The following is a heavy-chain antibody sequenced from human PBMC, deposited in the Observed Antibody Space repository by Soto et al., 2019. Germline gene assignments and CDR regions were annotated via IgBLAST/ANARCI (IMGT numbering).Heavy chain of an antibody. J-gene: IGHJ6*02. CDR2: MNPNSGNT. Sequence: ASVKVSCKASGYTFTSYDINWVRQATGQGLEWMGWMNPNSGNTGYAQKFQGRVTMTRNTSISTAYMELSSLRSEDTAVYYCVLACSAARRTLIVSYYYYGMDVWGQGTTVTVSS. V-gene: IGHV1-8*01. D-gene: IGHD6-6*01. CDR3: VLACSAARRTLIVSYYYYGMDV. CDR1: GYTFTSYD.